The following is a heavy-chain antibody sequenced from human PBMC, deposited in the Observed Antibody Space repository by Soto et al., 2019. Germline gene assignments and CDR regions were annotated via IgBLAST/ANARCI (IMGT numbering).Heavy chain of an antibody. CDR3: AKVGSYGYPANFYYYYGMDV. CDR2: ISGSGGST. J-gene: IGHJ6*02. V-gene: IGHV3-23*01. D-gene: IGHD5-18*01. Sequence: GVLRLSCAASGFTFSSYAMSWVRQAPGKGLEWVSAISGSGGSTYYADSVKGRFTISRDNSKNTLYLQMNSLRAEDTAVYYCAKVGSYGYPANFYYYYGMDVWGQGTTVTVSS. CDR1: GFTFSSYA.